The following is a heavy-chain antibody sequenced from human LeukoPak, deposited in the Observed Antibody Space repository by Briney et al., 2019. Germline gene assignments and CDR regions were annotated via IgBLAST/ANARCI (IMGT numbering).Heavy chain of an antibody. J-gene: IGHJ4*02. CDR2: ISGSGGST. CDR3: AKGPFGYSSGWYWYFDY. D-gene: IGHD6-19*01. V-gene: IGHV3-23*01. CDR1: GFTFSSYA. Sequence: GGSLRLSCAASGFTFSSYAMSWVRQAPGKGLEWLSAISGSGGSTYYADSVKGRFTISRDNSKNTLYLQMNSLRAEDTAVYYCAKGPFGYSSGWYWYFDYWGQGTLVTVSS.